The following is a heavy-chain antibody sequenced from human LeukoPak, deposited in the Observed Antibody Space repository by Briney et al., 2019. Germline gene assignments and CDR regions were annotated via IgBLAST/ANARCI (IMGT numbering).Heavy chain of an antibody. CDR3: TRKTPGSTPFDY. CDR1: GFTFSSHA. D-gene: IGHD2-15*01. V-gene: IGHV3-23*01. Sequence: GGSLRLSCLASGFTFSSHAMDWVRQAPGQGLQWVSAVGTSADTYYADSVRGRFTISRDNSKNTLYLQMDSLRAEDTAIYYCTRKTPGSTPFDYWGQGILVTVSS. CDR2: VGTSADT. J-gene: IGHJ4*02.